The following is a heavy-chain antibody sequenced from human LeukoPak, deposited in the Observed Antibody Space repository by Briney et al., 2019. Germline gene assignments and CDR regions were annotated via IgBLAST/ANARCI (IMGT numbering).Heavy chain of an antibody. CDR2: IIPIFGTA. V-gene: IGHV1-69*13. D-gene: IGHD7-27*01. J-gene: IGHJ4*02. CDR1: GGTFSSYA. Sequence: EASVKVSCKASGGTFSSYAISWVRQAPGQGLEWMGGIIPIFGTANYAQKFQGRVTITADESTSTAYMELSSLRSEDTAVYYCASNPPRTGDFNYWGQGALVTVSS. CDR3: ASNPPRTGDFNY.